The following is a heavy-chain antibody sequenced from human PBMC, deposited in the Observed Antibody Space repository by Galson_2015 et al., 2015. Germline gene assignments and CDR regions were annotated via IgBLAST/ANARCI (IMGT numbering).Heavy chain of an antibody. V-gene: IGHV2-5*02. CDR3: AHTLEYSSSFYYFDY. Sequence: PALVKPTQTLTLTCTFSGFSLSTSGVGVGWIRQPPGKALEWLALIYWDDDKRYSPSLKSRLTITKDTSKNQVVLTMTNMDPVDTATYYRAHTLEYSSSFYYFDYWGQGTLVTVSS. CDR1: GFSLSTSGVG. CDR2: IYWDDDK. J-gene: IGHJ4*02. D-gene: IGHD6-6*01.